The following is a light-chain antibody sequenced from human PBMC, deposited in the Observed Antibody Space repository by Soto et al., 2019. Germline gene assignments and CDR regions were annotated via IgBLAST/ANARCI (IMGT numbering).Light chain of an antibody. CDR2: DAS. Sequence: DIQMTQSPSTLSASVGDRVTITCRASQSISSWLAWYQQKPGKAPKLLIYDASSLESGVPSRFSGSESGKEYTLTISSLQPEDFATYYFQQYNSYSLTFGQGTQVEIK. J-gene: IGKJ1*01. V-gene: IGKV1-5*01. CDR3: QQYNSYSLT. CDR1: QSISSW.